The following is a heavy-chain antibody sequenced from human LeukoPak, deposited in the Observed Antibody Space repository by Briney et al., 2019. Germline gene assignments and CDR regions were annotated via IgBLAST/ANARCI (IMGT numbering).Heavy chain of an antibody. V-gene: IGHV3-33*08. CDR1: GFTFSCYG. J-gene: IGHJ4*02. CDR3: ARDSYSSALEY. D-gene: IGHD6-19*01. CDR2: IWYDGSNK. Sequence: GGSLRLSCAASGFTFSCYGMHWLRQAPGKGLVWVAVIWYDGSNKYYADSVKGRFTISRDNSKNTLYLQMNSLRAEDTAVYYCARDSYSSALEYWGQGTLVTVSS.